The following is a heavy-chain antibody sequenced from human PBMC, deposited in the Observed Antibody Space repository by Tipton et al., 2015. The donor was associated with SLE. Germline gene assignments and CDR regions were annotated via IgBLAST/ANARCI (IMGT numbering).Heavy chain of an antibody. CDR1: GFTFSNFE. CDR3: AKARAAAAQAFDI. CDR2: IGSSGTYK. Sequence: SLRLSCAASGFTFSNFEINWVRQAPGKGMEWVSYIGSSGTYKYYAESVKGRFTTSRDNSKGTLYLQMNSLRVEDTAVYYCAKARAAAAQAFDIWGQGTMVTVSS. D-gene: IGHD6-13*01. V-gene: IGHV3-48*03. J-gene: IGHJ3*02.